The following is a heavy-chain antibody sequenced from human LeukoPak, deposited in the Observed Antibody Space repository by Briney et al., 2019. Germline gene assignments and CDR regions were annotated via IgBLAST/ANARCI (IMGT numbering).Heavy chain of an antibody. CDR1: GFTFTSSA. J-gene: IGHJ6*02. CDR2: IVVGSGNT. CDR3: ATAPRQAWRNYYYYYGMDV. Sequence: SVTVSCTASGFTFTSSAVQWVRQTRGQRLEWIGWIVVGSGNTNYAQKFQERVTITRDMSTSTAYMELSSLRSEDTAVYYCATAPRQAWRNYYYYYGMDVWGQGTTVTVSS. V-gene: IGHV1-58*01. D-gene: IGHD2-21*01.